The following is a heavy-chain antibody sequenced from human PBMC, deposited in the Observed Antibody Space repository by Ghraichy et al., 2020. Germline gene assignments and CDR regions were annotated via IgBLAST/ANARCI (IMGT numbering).Heavy chain of an antibody. V-gene: IGHV1-69*13. CDR3: ARRGGYCSSTSCHDNWFDP. Sequence: SVKVSCKASGGTFSSYAISWVRQAPGQGLEWMGGIIPIFGTANYAQKFQGRVTITADESTSTAYMELSSLRSEDTAVYYCARRGGYCSSTSCHDNWFDPWGQGTLVTVSS. J-gene: IGHJ5*02. CDR1: GGTFSSYA. D-gene: IGHD2-2*01. CDR2: IIPIFGTA.